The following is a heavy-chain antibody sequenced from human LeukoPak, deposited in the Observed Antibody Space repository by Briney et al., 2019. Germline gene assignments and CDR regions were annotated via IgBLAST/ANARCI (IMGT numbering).Heavy chain of an antibody. CDR1: GDFISSSIYY. V-gene: IGHV4-39*01. J-gene: IGHJ4*02. CDR3: ARGNHPGAGNYYEGGYFDF. CDR2: IYYAGST. D-gene: IGHD3-10*01. Sequence: SETLSLTCTLSGDFISSSIYYWGWLRQPPGKGLEWIGSIYYAGSTYYNPSLQSRVTIDADTSKNQFSLKLSSVTAADTAVYYCARGNHPGAGNYYEGGYFDFWGQGSLVTVSS.